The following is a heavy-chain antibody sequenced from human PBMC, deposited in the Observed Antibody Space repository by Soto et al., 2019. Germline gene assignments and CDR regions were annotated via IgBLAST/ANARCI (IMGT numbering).Heavy chain of an antibody. CDR2: IYYSGRS. CDR3: ARQRTTVVTQAYFDH. V-gene: IGHV4-39*01. CDR1: GGSITSSSYY. Sequence: SSETLSLTCTVSGGSITSSSYYWGWIRQPPGKGLEWIGGIYYSGRSYYNPSLKSRVTMSVDTSKNQFSLTLNSVTAADAAVYYCARQRTTVVTQAYFDHWGQGTLVTVSS. J-gene: IGHJ4*02. D-gene: IGHD4-17*01.